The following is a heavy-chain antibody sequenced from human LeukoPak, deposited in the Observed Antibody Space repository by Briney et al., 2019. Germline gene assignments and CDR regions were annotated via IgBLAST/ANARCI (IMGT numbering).Heavy chain of an antibody. D-gene: IGHD2-2*02. V-gene: IGHV1-8*03. CDR2: MNPNSGNT. CDR1: GYTFTSYG. CDR3: ARGGRYQLLYEGGNDAFDI. J-gene: IGHJ3*02. Sequence: ASVKVSCKASGYTFTSYGISWVRQAPGQGLEWMGWMNPNSGNTGYAQKFQGRVTITRNTSISTAYMEMSSLRSEDMAVYYCARGGRYQLLYEGGNDAFDIWGQGTMVTVSS.